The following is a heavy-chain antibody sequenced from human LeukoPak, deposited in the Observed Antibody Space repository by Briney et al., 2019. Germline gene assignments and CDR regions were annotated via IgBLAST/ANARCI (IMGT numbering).Heavy chain of an antibody. CDR1: GYTFTSYY. D-gene: IGHD3-9*01. J-gene: IGHJ6*02. V-gene: IGHV1-46*01. CDR3: ARVIFRRNVLNSYGMDV. Sequence: ASVKVSCKASGYTFTSYYMHWVRQAPGQGLEWMGIINPSGGSTSYTQKFQGRVTLTRDTSTSTVYMELSSLRSDDTAVYYCARVIFRRNVLNSYGMDVWGQGTTVTVSS. CDR2: INPSGGST.